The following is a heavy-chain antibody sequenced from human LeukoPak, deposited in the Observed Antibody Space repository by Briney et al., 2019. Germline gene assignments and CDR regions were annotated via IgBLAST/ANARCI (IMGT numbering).Heavy chain of an antibody. J-gene: IGHJ6*04. CDR2: INHSGST. V-gene: IGHV4-34*01. CDR3: ARVSRTVTTSPHYYYYGMDI. CDR1: GGSFSGYY. D-gene: IGHD4-17*01. Sequence: SETLSLTCAVYGGSFSGYYWSWIRQPPGKGLEWIGEINHSGSTNYNPSLKSRATISVDTSKNQFSLKLSSVTAADTAVYYCARVSRTVTTSPHYYYYGMDIWGKGTTVNVSS.